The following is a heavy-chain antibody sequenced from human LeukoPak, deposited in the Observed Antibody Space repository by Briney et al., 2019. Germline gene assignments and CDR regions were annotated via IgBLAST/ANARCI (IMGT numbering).Heavy chain of an antibody. V-gene: IGHV4-61*08. CDR2: IYYSGST. CDR1: GGSIRSSDYY. Sequence: SETLSLTCTVSGGSIRSSDYYWGWIRQPPGKGLEWIGYIYYSGSTNYNPSLKSRVTISVDTSKNQFSLKLSSVTAADTAVYYCARDGAGKGATPYYYYGMDVWGQGTTVTVSS. J-gene: IGHJ6*02. CDR3: ARDGAGKGATPYYYYGMDV. D-gene: IGHD1-26*01.